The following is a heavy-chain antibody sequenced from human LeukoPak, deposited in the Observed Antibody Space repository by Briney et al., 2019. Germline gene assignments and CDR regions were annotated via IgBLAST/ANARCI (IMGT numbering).Heavy chain of an antibody. V-gene: IGHV3-48*03. CDR3: AREKARYFDWFPNPSFDY. CDR1: GFTFSSYE. D-gene: IGHD3-9*01. J-gene: IGHJ4*02. Sequence: GGSLRLSCAASGFTFSSYEMNWVRQAPGKGLEWVSYISSSGSTIYYADSVKGRFTISRDNAKNSLYLQMNSLRAEDTAVYYCAREKARYFDWFPNPSFDYWGQGTLVTVSS. CDR2: ISSSGSTI.